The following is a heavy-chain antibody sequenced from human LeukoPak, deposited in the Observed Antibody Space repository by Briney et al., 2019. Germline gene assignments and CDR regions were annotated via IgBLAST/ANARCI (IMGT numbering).Heavy chain of an antibody. J-gene: IGHJ5*02. V-gene: IGHV1-69*04. Sequence: ASVKVSCKASGGTFSSYAISWVRQAPGQGLEWMGRIIPILGIANYAQKFQGRVTITADKSTSTAYMELSSLRSEDTAVYYCARDRDSSSWYSFSGWFDPWGQGTLVTVSS. CDR1: GGTFSSYA. D-gene: IGHD6-13*01. CDR2: IIPILGIA. CDR3: ARDRDSSSWYSFSGWFDP.